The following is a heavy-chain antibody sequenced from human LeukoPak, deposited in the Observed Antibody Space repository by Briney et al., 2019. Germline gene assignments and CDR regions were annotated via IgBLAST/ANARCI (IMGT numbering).Heavy chain of an antibody. V-gene: IGHV3-30*18. CDR3: AKNSGDYVVGEFDY. Sequence: GGSLRLSCAASGFTFSSYAMHWVRQAPGKGLEWVAVISYDGSNKYYADSVKGRFTISRDNSKNTLYLQMNSLRAEDTAVYYCAKNSGDYVVGEFDYWGQGTLVTVSS. CDR2: ISYDGSNK. J-gene: IGHJ4*02. D-gene: IGHD4-17*01. CDR1: GFTFSSYA.